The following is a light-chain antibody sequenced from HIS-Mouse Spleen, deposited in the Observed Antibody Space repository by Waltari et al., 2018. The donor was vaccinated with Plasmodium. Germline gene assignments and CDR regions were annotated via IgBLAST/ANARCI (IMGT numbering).Light chain of an antibody. CDR3: QQYNNWSFT. Sequence: EIVMTQSPATLSVSPGERATLSCRASQSVSSNLAWYQQQPGQAPRLLIYGASTRATGSPARFRVSGSGTEFTLTISSLQSEDFAVYYCQQYNNWSFTFGPGTKVDIK. J-gene: IGKJ3*01. V-gene: IGKV3-15*01. CDR1: QSVSSN. CDR2: GAS.